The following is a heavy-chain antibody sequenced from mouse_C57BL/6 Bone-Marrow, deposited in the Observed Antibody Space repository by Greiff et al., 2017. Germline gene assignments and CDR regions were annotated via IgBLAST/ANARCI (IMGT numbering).Heavy chain of an antibody. Sequence: QVHVKQPGAELVMPGASVKLSCKASGYTFTSYWMHWVKQRPGQGLEWIGEIDPSDSYTNYNQKFKGKSTLTVDKSSSTAYMQLSSLTSEDSAVYYCAREGKNDYDGYYAMDYWGQGTSVTVSS. V-gene: IGHV1-69*01. J-gene: IGHJ4*01. CDR3: AREGKNDYDGYYAMDY. D-gene: IGHD2-4*01. CDR2: IDPSDSYT. CDR1: GYTFTSYW.